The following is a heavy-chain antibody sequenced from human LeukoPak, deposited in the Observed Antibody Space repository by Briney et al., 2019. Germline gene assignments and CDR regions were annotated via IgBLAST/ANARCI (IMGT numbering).Heavy chain of an antibody. J-gene: IGHJ4*02. CDR1: GFTFSSYS. D-gene: IGHD7-27*01. V-gene: IGHV3-21*01. CDR3: ARGGTGDGEDYFDY. Sequence: GGSLRLSCAASGFTFSSYSMNWVRQAPGKGLEWVSSISSSSTYIYYADSVKGRFTISRDNAKNSLYLQMNSLRAEDTAVYYCARGGTGDGEDYFDYWGQGTLVTVSS. CDR2: ISSSSTYI.